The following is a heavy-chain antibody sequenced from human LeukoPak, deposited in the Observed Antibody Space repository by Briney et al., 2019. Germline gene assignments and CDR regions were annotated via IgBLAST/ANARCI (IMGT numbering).Heavy chain of an antibody. CDR1: GYTFTSYG. J-gene: IGHJ3*02. Sequence: GASVKVSCKASGYTFTSYGITWVRQAPGKRLEWMGWISGYNGKTNYGQKLQGRVTMTTDTSTSTAYMELRSLRSDDTAVYYCARRCGGDCYDAFDIWGQGTMVTVSS. CDR3: ARRCGGDCYDAFDI. CDR2: ISGYNGKT. V-gene: IGHV1-18*01. D-gene: IGHD2-21*02.